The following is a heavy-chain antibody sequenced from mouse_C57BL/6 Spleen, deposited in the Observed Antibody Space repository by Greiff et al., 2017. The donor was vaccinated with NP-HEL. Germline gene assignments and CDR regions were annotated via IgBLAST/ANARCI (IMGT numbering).Heavy chain of an antibody. CDR2: IRLKSDNYAT. J-gene: IGHJ3*01. CDR1: GFTFSNYW. V-gene: IGHV6-3*01. Sequence: EVKLVESGGGLVQPGGSMKLSCVASGFTFSNYWMNWVRQSPEKGLEWVAQIRLKSDNYATHYAESVKGRFTISRDDSKSSVYLQMNNLRAEDTGIYYCTGLEGFAYWGQGTLVTVSA. CDR3: TGLEGFAY.